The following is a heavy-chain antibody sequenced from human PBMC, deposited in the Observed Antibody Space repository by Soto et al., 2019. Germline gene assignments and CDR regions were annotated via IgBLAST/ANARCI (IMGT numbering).Heavy chain of an antibody. CDR3: AREGGIVGATAADY. J-gene: IGHJ4*02. D-gene: IGHD1-26*01. CDR2: IYYSGST. Sequence: QVQLQESGPGLVKPSQTLSLTCTVSGGSISSGGYYWSWIRQHPGKGLEWIGYIYYSGSTYYNPSLKSRVTISVDTSKNQCSLKLSSVTAAVTAVYYCAREGGIVGATAADYWGQGTLVTVSS. V-gene: IGHV4-31*03. CDR1: GGSISSGGYY.